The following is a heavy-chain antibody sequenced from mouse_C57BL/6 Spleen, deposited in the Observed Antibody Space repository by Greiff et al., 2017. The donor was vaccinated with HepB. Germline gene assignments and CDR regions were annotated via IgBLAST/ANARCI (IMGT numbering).Heavy chain of an antibody. J-gene: IGHJ4*01. CDR2: INPNYGTT. Sequence: VQLKESGPELVKPGASVKISCKASGYSFTDYNMNWVKQSNGKSLEWIGVINPNYGTTSYNQKFKGKATLTVDQSSSTAYMQLNSLTSEDSAVYYCARELLPRGGYAMDYWGQGTSVTVSS. V-gene: IGHV1-39*01. D-gene: IGHD1-1*01. CDR3: ARELLPRGGYAMDY. CDR1: GYSFTDYN.